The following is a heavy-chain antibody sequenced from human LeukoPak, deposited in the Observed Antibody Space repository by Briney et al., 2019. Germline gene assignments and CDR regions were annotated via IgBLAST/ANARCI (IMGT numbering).Heavy chain of an antibody. CDR2: ISSHASAI. Sequence: GGSLRLSCAASGFTFSDYYMSWIRQAPGKGLEWVSYISSHASAIYYADSVKGRFAISRDNSKHTVYLQMDSLRAEDTAVYYCAKSHVSTATGTGRYFDYWGQGTLVTVSS. CDR1: GFTFSDYY. D-gene: IGHD3-9*01. CDR3: AKSHVSTATGTGRYFDY. V-gene: IGHV3-11*01. J-gene: IGHJ4*02.